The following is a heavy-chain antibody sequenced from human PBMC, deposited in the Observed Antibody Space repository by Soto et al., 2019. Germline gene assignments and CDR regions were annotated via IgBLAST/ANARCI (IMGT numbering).Heavy chain of an antibody. V-gene: IGHV4-34*01. CDR3: ARGMVRGVIYGYYYGMDV. CDR1: GGSFSGYY. D-gene: IGHD3-10*01. J-gene: IGHJ6*02. CDR2: INHSGST. Sequence: LSLTCAVYGGSFSGYYWSWIRQPPGKGLEWIGEINHSGSTNYNPSLKSRVTISVDTSKNQFSLKLSSVTAADTAVYYCARGMVRGVIYGYYYGMDVWGQGTTVTVSS.